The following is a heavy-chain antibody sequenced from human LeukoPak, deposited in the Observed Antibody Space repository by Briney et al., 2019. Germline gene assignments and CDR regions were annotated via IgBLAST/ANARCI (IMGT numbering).Heavy chain of an antibody. V-gene: IGHV4-38-2*01. D-gene: IGHD3-3*01. CDR1: GYSLSRGYY. J-gene: IGHJ4*02. CDR3: ARHIRFLEWLTAPLSLDY. Sequence: SEALSLTCAVSGYSLSRGYYWGWIRQPPGKGLEGVGNIYYSGSTYYNPSLKRRVTIPVDKSKNQFSLTLSPLTAADTTVCFCARHIRFLEWLTAPLSLDYWGQGTLVTVSS. CDR2: IYYSGST.